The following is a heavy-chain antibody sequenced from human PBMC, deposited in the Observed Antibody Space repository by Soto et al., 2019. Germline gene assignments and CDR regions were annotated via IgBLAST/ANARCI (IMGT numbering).Heavy chain of an antibody. D-gene: IGHD6-13*01. J-gene: IGHJ5*02. Sequence: QVQLVESGGGLVKPGGSLRLSCAASGFTFSDYYMSWIRQAPGKGLEWVSYISSSSSYTNYADSVKGRFTISRDNAKNSLYLQMNSLRAEDTAVYYCASEPYSSSWYSWFDPWGQGTLVTVSS. CDR1: GFTFSDYY. CDR2: ISSSSSYT. V-gene: IGHV3-11*06. CDR3: ASEPYSSSWYSWFDP.